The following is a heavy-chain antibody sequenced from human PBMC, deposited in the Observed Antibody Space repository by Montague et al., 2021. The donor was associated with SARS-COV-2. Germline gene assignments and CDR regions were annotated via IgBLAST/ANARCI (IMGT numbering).Heavy chain of an antibody. Sequence: SLRLSCAASGYSFINYAMGWVRQAPGKGLEWVSVISGSGGNTYFADSVRGRFTISRDNSKNTLYLQMNSLRAEDTAVYYCVRKNYYGSGGFRTFDYWGQGTLVTVSS. CDR1: GYSFINYA. CDR3: VRKNYYGSGGFRTFDY. J-gene: IGHJ4*02. CDR2: ISGSGGNT. D-gene: IGHD3-10*01. V-gene: IGHV3-23*01.